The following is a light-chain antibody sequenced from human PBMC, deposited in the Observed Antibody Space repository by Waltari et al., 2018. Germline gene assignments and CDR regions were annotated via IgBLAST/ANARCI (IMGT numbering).Light chain of an antibody. CDR1: QGIGTN. Sequence: AIQLTQSPSSLSASVGNRVTITCRASQGIGTNLVWYQQQPGKTPTLLIYAASILESGVPSRFSGSGSGTDFTLTISRLQPVDFAAYYCQQFYRAPFTFGPGTTVDF. CDR2: AAS. CDR3: QQFYRAPFT. V-gene: IGKV1-13*02. J-gene: IGKJ3*01.